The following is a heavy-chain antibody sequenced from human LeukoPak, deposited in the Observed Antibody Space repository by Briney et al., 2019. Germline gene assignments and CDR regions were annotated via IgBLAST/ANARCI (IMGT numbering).Heavy chain of an antibody. J-gene: IGHJ6*04. CDR1: GYTFSSYY. CDR3: ARDFSFWSGYPYATPGQGLDV. Sequence: GASVKVSCKASGYTFSSYYMHWVRQAPGQGLEWMGWINPNSGGTNYAQKFQGRVTMTRDTSISTAYMELSRLRSDDTAVYYCARDFSFWSGYPYATPGQGLDVWGKGTTVTVSS. V-gene: IGHV1-2*02. D-gene: IGHD3-3*01. CDR2: INPNSGGT.